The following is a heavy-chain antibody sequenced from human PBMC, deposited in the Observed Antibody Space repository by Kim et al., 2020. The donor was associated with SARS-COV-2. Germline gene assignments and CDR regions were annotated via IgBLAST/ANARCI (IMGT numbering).Heavy chain of an antibody. CDR1: GFTFSSYE. J-gene: IGHJ6*01. D-gene: IGHD6-13*01. CDR3: ARAPSSSWYEYYYYGMD. Sequence: GGSLRLSCAASGFTFSSYEMNWVRQAPGKGLEWVSYISSSGSTIYYGDSVKGRFTIYRDNAKNSLYLQMNSLRAEDTAVYYCARAPSSSWYEYYYYGMD. CDR2: ISSSGSTI. V-gene: IGHV3-48*03.